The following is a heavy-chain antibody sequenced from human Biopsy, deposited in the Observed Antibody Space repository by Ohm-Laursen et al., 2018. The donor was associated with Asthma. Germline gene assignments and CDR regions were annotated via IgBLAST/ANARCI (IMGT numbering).Heavy chain of an antibody. V-gene: IGHV4-59*06. CDR1: GGSFSGYY. J-gene: IGHJ4*02. CDR2: IYYSGST. Sequence: SETLSLTCAVYGGSFSGYYWSWIRQPPGKGLEWIGYIYYSGSTYYNPSLKSRVTISVDTSKNQFSLNLSSVTAADTAVYYCARWGSFGFDYWGQGTLVTVSS. D-gene: IGHD2-21*01. CDR3: ARWGSFGFDY.